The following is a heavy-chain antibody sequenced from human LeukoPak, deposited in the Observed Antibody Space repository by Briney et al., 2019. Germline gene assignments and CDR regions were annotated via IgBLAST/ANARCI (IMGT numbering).Heavy chain of an antibody. CDR3: ARARNEMATINRAYDH. CDR2: IIPIFGTA. V-gene: IGHV1-69*05. Sequence: ASVKVSCKASGGTFSSYAISWVRQAPGQGLEWMGGIIPIFGTANYAQKFQGRVTITTDESTSTAYMELSSLRSEDTAVYYCARARNEMATINRAYDHWGQGTLVTVSS. J-gene: IGHJ4*02. CDR1: GGTFSSYA. D-gene: IGHD5-24*01.